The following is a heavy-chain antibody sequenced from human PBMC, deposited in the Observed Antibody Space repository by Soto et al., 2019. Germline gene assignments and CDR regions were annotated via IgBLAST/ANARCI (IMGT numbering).Heavy chain of an antibody. CDR2: GSYSGTT. CDR1: GVSVSSGSLY. CDR3: YRGATMTQHDY. J-gene: IGHJ4*02. Sequence: SETLSLTCTVSGVSVSSGSLYWAWIRQPPGKGLEWIGFGSYSGTTNYKPSLKSRVTISVDTSRSQISLKVSSLTAADTAVYYCYRGATMTQHDYSDQETLVTVSS. D-gene: IGHD1-1*01. V-gene: IGHV4-61*01.